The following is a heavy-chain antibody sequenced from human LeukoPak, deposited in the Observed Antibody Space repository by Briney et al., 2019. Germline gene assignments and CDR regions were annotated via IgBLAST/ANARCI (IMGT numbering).Heavy chain of an antibody. CDR2: VWADGSKI. D-gene: IGHD5-12*01. CDR3: ARATMSSTTSEAFDI. V-gene: IGHV3-33*01. Sequence: GGSLRLSCAASGFTFSSFGMHWVRQTPGKGLDWVAVVWADGSKIHYADAVKGRFTISRDNSKNTLYLQMNSLRAEDTAVYYCARATMSSTTSEAFDIWGQGTMVTVSS. J-gene: IGHJ3*02. CDR1: GFTFSSFG.